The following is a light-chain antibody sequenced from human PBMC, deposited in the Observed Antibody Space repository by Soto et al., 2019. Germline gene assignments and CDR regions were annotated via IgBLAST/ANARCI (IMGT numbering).Light chain of an antibody. Sequence: QSVLSQPASMYGSPGQSITIPCTGASSDIGLYNYVSWYQHHPGKAPKLLISEVNVRPSGLSDRFSASKAGNTASLTISGLQPEDEAYYYCSSLSPASTPSFFGSGTKVTGL. CDR3: SSLSPASTPSF. V-gene: IGLV2-14*01. CDR1: SSDIGLYNY. CDR2: EVN. J-gene: IGLJ1*01.